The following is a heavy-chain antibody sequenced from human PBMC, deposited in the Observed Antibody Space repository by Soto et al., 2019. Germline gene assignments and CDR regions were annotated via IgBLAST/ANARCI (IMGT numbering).Heavy chain of an antibody. CDR3: AKRPLTAAGFDY. Sequence: EVQLLESGGGLVQPGGSLRLSCAASGFTFSNYAMTWVRQAPGKGLEWVSVITGSGGGTYFVDSVKGRFTISRDNSKNTVYLQMNSLRDEDTAVYYCAKRPLTAAGFDYWGHGTLVTVSS. J-gene: IGHJ4*01. D-gene: IGHD6-13*01. CDR1: GFTFSNYA. CDR2: ITGSGGGT. V-gene: IGHV3-23*01.